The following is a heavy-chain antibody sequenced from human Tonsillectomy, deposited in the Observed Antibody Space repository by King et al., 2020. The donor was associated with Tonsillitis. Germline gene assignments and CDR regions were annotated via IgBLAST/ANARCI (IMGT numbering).Heavy chain of an antibody. CDR3: AKDTAQLGMGELDY. CDR2: ISWNGDST. D-gene: IGHD3-16*01. V-gene: IGHV3-43D*03. CDR1: GFTFDDYA. J-gene: IGHJ4*02. Sequence: VQLVESGGVVVQPGGSLRLSCAASGFTFDDYAMHWVRQAPGKGLEWVSLISWNGDSTYYAASVKGRFTISRDNSKNSLYLQMNSLRAEDTALYYCAKDTAQLGMGELDYWGQGTLVTVSS.